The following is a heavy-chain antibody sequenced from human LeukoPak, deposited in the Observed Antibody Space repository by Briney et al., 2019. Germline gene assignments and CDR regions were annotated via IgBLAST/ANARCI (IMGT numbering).Heavy chain of an antibody. V-gene: IGHV3-7*03. CDR1: GFTFSSFW. Sequence: GGSLRLSCAASGFTFSSFWMIWVRQAPGKGLEWVANIKEDGSVKNYVDSVKGRFTISRDNAKNSLFLQMNSLRAEDTAVYYCARESYGVDYWGQGTLVTVSS. D-gene: IGHD4-17*01. CDR2: IKEDGSVK. CDR3: ARESYGVDY. J-gene: IGHJ4*02.